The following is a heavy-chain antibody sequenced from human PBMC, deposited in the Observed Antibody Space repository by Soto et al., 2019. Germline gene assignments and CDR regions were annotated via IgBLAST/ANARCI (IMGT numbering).Heavy chain of an antibody. Sequence: SETLSLTCTVSGGSIISSSYYWGWIRQAPGEDLEWIGSMSHRGDTYYNPSLRSRVTMSVDTSKNQLSLRLSSVTAADTAVYYCTTDSYITPIIVRFEYWGHGTLVTVSS. D-gene: IGHD3-10*01. J-gene: IGHJ4*01. CDR1: GGSIISSSYY. CDR2: MSHRGDT. CDR3: TTDSYITPIIVRFEY. V-gene: IGHV4-39*02.